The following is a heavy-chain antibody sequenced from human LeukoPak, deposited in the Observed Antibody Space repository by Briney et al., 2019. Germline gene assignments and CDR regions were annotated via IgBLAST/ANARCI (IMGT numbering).Heavy chain of an antibody. CDR2: IYYSGST. V-gene: IGHV4-39*07. CDR3: ARGLEYCSSISCLYYFDY. D-gene: IGHD2-2*01. CDR1: GDSISSSSHY. J-gene: IGHJ4*02. Sequence: SETLSLTCSVSGDSISSSSHYWGWIRQPPGKGLEWIGSIYYSGSTYYNPSLRSRVTISVDTSKNQFSLKLTSVTAADTAVFYCARGLEYCSSISCLYYFDYWGQGTLVTVSS.